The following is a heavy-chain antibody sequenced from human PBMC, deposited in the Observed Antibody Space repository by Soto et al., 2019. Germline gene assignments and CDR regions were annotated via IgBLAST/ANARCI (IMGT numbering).Heavy chain of an antibody. V-gene: IGHV4-39*01. CDR1: GGSISSNNYY. Sequence: QLQLQESGPGLVKPSETLSLTCTVSGGSISSNNYYWGWIRQPPRKGLEWIGSIYYSGTTYYNPSLKNRLTISVDTSKNQFSLKLSSVTAADTAMYYCARHRLRTPPVYWGQGTLVTVSS. CDR3: ARHRLRTPPVY. CDR2: IYYSGTT. J-gene: IGHJ4*02. D-gene: IGHD5-12*01.